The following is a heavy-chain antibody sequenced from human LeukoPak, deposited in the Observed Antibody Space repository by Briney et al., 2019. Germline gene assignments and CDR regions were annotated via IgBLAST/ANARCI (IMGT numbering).Heavy chain of an antibody. CDR1: GGSISSYY. CDR3: ARNSPPVYDSSDYDSFDYSYFYMDV. V-gene: IGHV4-4*07. J-gene: IGHJ6*03. D-gene: IGHD3-22*01. Sequence: SETLSLTRTVSGGSISSYYWSWIRQPAGKGLESIGHISTSGSTNYNPSLKSRVTISVDTSKNQFSLRLTSVTAADTAVYFCARNSPPVYDSSDYDSFDYSYFYMDVWGKGTTVTVSS. CDR2: ISTSGST.